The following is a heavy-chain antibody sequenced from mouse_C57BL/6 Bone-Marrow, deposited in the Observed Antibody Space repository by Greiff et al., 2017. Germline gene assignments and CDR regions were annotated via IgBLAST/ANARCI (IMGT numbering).Heavy chain of an antibody. V-gene: IGHV1-55*01. CDR2: IYPTSGRT. D-gene: IGHD4-1*01. Sequence: QVHLQQPGAELVKPGASVKMSCKASGYTFTSYWITWVKQRPGQGLEWIGDIYPTSGRTNYNEKYKSKAILTVDTSSNTAYMQHSSLTSEDSAVFYCARSGPLGRSFDDWGQGTTLTVSS. CDR3: ARSGPLGRSFDD. J-gene: IGHJ2*01. CDR1: GYTFTSYW.